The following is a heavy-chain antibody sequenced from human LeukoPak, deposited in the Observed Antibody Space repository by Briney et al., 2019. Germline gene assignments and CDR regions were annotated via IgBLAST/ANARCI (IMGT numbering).Heavy chain of an antibody. CDR1: GFTFSSHA. D-gene: IGHD5-12*01. Sequence: GGSLRLSCAASGFTFSSHAMHWVRQAPGKGLEYVSAISSDGGSTYYGNSAKGRFTISRDNSKNTLHLQMGSLGAEDMAVYYCARVHSGYDWHFDYWGQGTLVTVSS. J-gene: IGHJ4*02. CDR3: ARVHSGYDWHFDY. V-gene: IGHV3-64*01. CDR2: ISSDGGST.